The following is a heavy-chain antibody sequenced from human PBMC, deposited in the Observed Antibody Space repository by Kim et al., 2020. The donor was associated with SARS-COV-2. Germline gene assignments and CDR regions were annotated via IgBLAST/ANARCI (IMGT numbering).Heavy chain of an antibody. Sequence: SVKVSCKASGYTFNTHAIAWVRQAPGQGLEWMGRIIPILNMATYAQKFQGRVTVTADRSASTAYMELNSLTSDDTAVYFCARAVQHQNVVAAATVLDNW. D-gene: IGHD2-15*01. J-gene: IGHJ5*01. CDR1: GYTFNTHA. CDR2: IIPILNMA. CDR3: ARAVQHQNVVAAATVLDNW. V-gene: IGHV1-69*04.